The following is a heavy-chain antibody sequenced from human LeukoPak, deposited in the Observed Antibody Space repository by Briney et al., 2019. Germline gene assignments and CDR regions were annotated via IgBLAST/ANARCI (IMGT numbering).Heavy chain of an antibody. CDR2: ISGSGGST. V-gene: IGHV3-23*01. Sequence: PGGSLRLSCAASGFTFSNCAMSWVRQAPGKGLEWVSAISGSGGSTYYADSVKGRFTISRDNSKNTLYLQMNSLRAEDTAVYYCAKDGPDFWSGYYPFDYWGQGTLVTVSS. CDR1: GFTFSNCA. D-gene: IGHD3-3*01. J-gene: IGHJ4*02. CDR3: AKDGPDFWSGYYPFDY.